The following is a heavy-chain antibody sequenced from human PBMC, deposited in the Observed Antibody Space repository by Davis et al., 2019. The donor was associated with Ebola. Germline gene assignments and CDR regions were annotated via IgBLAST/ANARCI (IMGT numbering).Heavy chain of an antibody. CDR1: GGSFSGYY. CDR2: INHSGST. Sequence: MPSETLSLTCAVYGGSFSGYYWSWIRQPPGKGLEWIGEINHSGSTNYNPSLKSRVTISVDTSKNQFSLKLSSVTAADTAVYYCARRGRAMDVWGQGTLVTVSS. CDR3: ARRGRAMDV. V-gene: IGHV4-34*01. D-gene: IGHD5-18*01. J-gene: IGHJ4*02.